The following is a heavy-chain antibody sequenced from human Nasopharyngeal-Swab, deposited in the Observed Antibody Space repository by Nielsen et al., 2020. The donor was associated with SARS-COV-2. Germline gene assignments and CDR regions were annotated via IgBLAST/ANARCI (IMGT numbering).Heavy chain of an antibody. Sequence: WIRQPPGEGLEGIGSIYYSGSTYYNPSLKSRVTISVDTSKNQFSLKLSSVTAADTAVYYCARSRYYYDSSGYYYVVDAVDIWGQGTMVTVSS. CDR3: ARSRYYYDSSGYYYVVDAVDI. V-gene: IGHV4-39*01. D-gene: IGHD3-22*01. J-gene: IGHJ3*02. CDR2: IYYSGST.